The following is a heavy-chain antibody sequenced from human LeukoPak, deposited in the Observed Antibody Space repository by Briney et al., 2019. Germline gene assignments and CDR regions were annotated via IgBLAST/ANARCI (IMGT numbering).Heavy chain of an antibody. J-gene: IGHJ5*02. CDR3: ARDSSKGRVVTP. D-gene: IGHD4-23*01. V-gene: IGHV1-46*03. Sequence: ASVKVPCKASGYTFTSYYMHWVRQAPGQGLEWMGIINPSGNSTNYAQSFQGRVTMTRDTSTSTVYMELSSLRSEDTAVYYCARDSSKGRVVTPWGQGTLVTVSS. CDR1: GYTFTSYY. CDR2: INPSGNST.